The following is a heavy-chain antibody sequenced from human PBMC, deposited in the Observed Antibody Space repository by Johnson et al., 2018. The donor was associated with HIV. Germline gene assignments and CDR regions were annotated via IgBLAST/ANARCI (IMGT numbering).Heavy chain of an antibody. CDR2: IWYDGSNK. Sequence: QVQLVESGGGVVQPGRSLRLSRAASGFTFSSYAMHWVRQAPGKGLEWVAVIWYDGSNKYYGDSVKGRFTISRDNSKNTLYLQMNSLRVEDTAVYYCAKGRIGTSSIRGGAFDMWGQGTMVTVFS. J-gene: IGHJ3*02. CDR1: GFTFSSYA. D-gene: IGHD1/OR15-1a*01. V-gene: IGHV3-33*06. CDR3: AKGRIGTSSIRGGAFDM.